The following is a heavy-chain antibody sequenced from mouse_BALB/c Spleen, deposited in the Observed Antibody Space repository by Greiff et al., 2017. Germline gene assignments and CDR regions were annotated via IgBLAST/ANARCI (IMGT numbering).Heavy chain of an antibody. CDR2: IWGGGST. Sequence: VQLQQSGPGLVQPSQSLSITCTVSGFSLTSYGVHWVRQSPGKGLEWLGVIWGGGSTDYNAAFISRLSISKDNSKSQVFFKMNSLQANDTAIYYCARNYGSWYFDVWGAGTTVTVSS. D-gene: IGHD1-1*01. CDR3: ARNYGSWYFDV. V-gene: IGHV2-2*02. J-gene: IGHJ1*01. CDR1: GFSLTSYG.